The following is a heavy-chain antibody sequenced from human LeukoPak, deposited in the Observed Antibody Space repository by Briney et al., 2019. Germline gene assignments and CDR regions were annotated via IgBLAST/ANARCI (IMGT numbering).Heavy chain of an antibody. Sequence: SVKVSCKASGGTFSSYAISWVRQAPGQGLEWIGRIIPIFGTANYAQKFQGRVTITTDESTSTAYMELSSLRSEDTAVYFCVRASLLRGLVGYYFDSWGQGTPVTVFS. J-gene: IGHJ4*02. CDR2: IIPIFGTA. CDR3: VRASLLRGLVGYYFDS. CDR1: GGTFSSYA. V-gene: IGHV1-69*05. D-gene: IGHD3-16*02.